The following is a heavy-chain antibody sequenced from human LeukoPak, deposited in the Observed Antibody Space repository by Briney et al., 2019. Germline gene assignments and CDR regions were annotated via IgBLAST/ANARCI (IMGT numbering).Heavy chain of an antibody. CDR3: ANVIMSPSDY. V-gene: IGHV3-23*05. CDR1: GFTFSGYA. D-gene: IGHD5/OR15-5a*01. J-gene: IGHJ4*02. Sequence: GGSLRLSCAASGFTFSGYAMSWVRQAPGKGLEWVSALDIGGSSTYYADSVRGRSTISRDNSKSTLYLQMNSLRAEDTALYYCANVIMSPSDYWGQGTLVTVSS. CDR2: LDIGGSST.